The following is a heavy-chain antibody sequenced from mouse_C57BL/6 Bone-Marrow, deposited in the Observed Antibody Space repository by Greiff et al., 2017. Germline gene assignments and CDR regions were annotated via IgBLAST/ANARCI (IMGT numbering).Heavy chain of an antibody. CDR1: GYTFTSYC. CDR2: IYPGGGST. CDR3: ARPGAWFAY. D-gene: IGHD4-1*01. Sequence: VQLQQSGAELVKPGASVSMSCTASGYTFTSYCVTWVRQRPGQGLEWIGVIYPGGGSTNYNEKFKSKATLTVDTSSSTAYMQLSSLTSEDSAVYYCARPGAWFAYWGQGTLVTVSA. J-gene: IGHJ3*01. V-gene: IGHV1-55*01.